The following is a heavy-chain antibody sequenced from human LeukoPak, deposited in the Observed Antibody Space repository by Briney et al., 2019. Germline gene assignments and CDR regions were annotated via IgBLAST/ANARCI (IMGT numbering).Heavy chain of an antibody. CDR1: GFTFSDYA. V-gene: IGHV3-23*01. J-gene: IGHJ4*01. Sequence: PGGSLRLSCAASGFTFSDYAMSWVRQAPGKGLEWVSAISGSGGSIYYADSVKGRFTISRDNSKNTLFLQMDSLRAEDTAVYYFAKDLSRAWFDYLGQGTLVNVSS. CDR2: ISGSGGSI. CDR3: AKDLSRAWFDY. D-gene: IGHD2/OR15-2a*01.